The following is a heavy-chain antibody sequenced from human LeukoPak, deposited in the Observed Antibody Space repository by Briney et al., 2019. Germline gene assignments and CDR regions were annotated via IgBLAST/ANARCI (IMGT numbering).Heavy chain of an antibody. CDR2: TYYRSKWYN. Sequence: SQTLSLTCAISGDSVSSNSAAWNWIRQSPSRGLEWLGRTYYRSKWYNDYAVSVKSRITINPDTSKNQFYLQLNSVTPEDTAVYYFAKISRVATAGRRDYWGQGTLVTVSS. J-gene: IGHJ4*02. CDR3: AKISRVATAGRRDY. CDR1: GDSVSSNSAA. V-gene: IGHV6-1*01. D-gene: IGHD6-13*01.